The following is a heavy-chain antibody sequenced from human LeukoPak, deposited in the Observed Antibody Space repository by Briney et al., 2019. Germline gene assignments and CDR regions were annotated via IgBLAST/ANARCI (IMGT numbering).Heavy chain of an antibody. D-gene: IGHD1-1*01. CDR3: ASSGNYNWFDP. Sequence: SETLSFTCTVSGGSISSYYWSWIRQPPGKGLEWIGYIYYSGSTNYNPSLKSRVTISVDTSKNQFSLKLSSVTAADTAVYYCASSGNYNWFDPWGQGTLVTVSS. CDR2: IYYSGST. CDR1: GGSISSYY. J-gene: IGHJ5*02. V-gene: IGHV4-59*01.